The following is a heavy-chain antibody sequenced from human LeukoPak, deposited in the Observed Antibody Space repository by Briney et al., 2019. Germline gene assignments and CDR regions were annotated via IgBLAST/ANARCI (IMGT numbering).Heavy chain of an antibody. Sequence: GGSLRPSCAASGFTFSNHYMTWVRQAPGKGLEWISYISGSASSTFYADSVKGRFTISRDDAKKSLYLQLNNLRAEDTAVYYCVRPQTRGYNYGRLDYWGQGTLVTVSS. CDR3: VRPQTRGYNYGRLDY. CDR2: ISGSASST. V-gene: IGHV3-11*01. J-gene: IGHJ4*02. D-gene: IGHD5-18*01. CDR1: GFTFSNHY.